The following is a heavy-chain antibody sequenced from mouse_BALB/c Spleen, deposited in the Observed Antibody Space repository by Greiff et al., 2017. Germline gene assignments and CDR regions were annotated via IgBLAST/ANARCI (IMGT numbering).Heavy chain of an antibody. V-gene: IGHV5-6-4*01. Sequence: EVNLVESGGGLVKPGGSLKLSCAASGFTFSSYTMSWVRQTPEKRLEWVATISSGGSYTYYPDSVKGRFTISRDNAKNTLYLQMSSLKSEDTAMYYCTRDWDDYFDYWGQGTTLTVSS. CDR3: TRDWDDYFDY. D-gene: IGHD4-1*01. J-gene: IGHJ2*01. CDR2: ISSGGSYT. CDR1: GFTFSSYT.